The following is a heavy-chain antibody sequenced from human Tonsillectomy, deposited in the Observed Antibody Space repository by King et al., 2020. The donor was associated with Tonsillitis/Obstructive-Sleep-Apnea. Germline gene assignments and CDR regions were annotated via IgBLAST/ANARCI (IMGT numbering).Heavy chain of an antibody. CDR3: ARQQTPASFEFWSGYYLRD. Sequence: VQLVESGAEVKKPGESLRISCTGSGYSFTSYWINWVRQVPGKGLEWVAVISYDGRSKYYAASMKGRFTISRDNSNITVNLQMNCLRTEETAVYYCARQQTPASFEFWSGYYLRDWGQGTLVTVSA. CDR1: GYSFTSYW. J-gene: IGHJ4*02. D-gene: IGHD3-3*01. V-gene: IGHV3-30*19. CDR2: ISYDGRSK.